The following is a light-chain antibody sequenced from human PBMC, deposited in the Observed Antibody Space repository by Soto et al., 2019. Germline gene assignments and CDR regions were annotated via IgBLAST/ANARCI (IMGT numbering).Light chain of an antibody. J-gene: IGLJ1*01. Sequence: QSALAQPASVSGSPGQSTIISCTGTSSDVGGYNYVSWYQQHPGKAPKFLIYEVDNRASGVSGRFSGSKSGNTASLTISGLQAEDEADYYCSSYTSSNTLVFGTGTKVTVL. CDR3: SSYTSSNTLV. CDR2: EVD. V-gene: IGLV2-14*01. CDR1: SSDVGGYNY.